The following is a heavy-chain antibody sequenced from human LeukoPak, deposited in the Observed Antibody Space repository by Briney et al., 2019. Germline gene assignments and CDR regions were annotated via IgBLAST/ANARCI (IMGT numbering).Heavy chain of an antibody. V-gene: IGHV1-2*02. J-gene: IGHJ5*02. CDR3: AKVWSTTATGYNWFDP. CDR1: GYTFTDYY. CDR2: IDPNSGDT. Sequence: ASVKVSCKASGYTFTDYYMYWVRQAPGQGLEWMGWIDPNSGDTNYAQKFQGRVTMTRDTSISTAYMELSSLRSDDTAVYYCAKVWSTTATGYNWFDPWGQGTLVTVSS. D-gene: IGHD2-21*02.